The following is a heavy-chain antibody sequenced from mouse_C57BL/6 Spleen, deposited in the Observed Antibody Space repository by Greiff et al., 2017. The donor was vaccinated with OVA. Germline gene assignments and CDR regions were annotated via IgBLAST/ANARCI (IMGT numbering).Heavy chain of an antibody. D-gene: IGHD2-3*01. J-gene: IGHJ1*03. CDR2: IWSGGST. V-gene: IGHV2-2*01. CDR1: GFSLTSYG. CDR3: ARKDDGYYFDV. Sequence: QVQLQQSGPGLVQPSQSLSITCTVSGFSLTSYGVHWVRQSPGKGLEWLGVIWSGGSTDYNAAFISRLSISKDNSKSQVFFKMNSLQADDTAIYYCARKDDGYYFDVWGTGTTVTVSS.